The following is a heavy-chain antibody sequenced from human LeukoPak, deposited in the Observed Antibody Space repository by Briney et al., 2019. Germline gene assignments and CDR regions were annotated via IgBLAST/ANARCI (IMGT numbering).Heavy chain of an antibody. CDR1: GFAFISYW. D-gene: IGHD3-22*01. V-gene: IGHV3-7*01. CDR2: IKQDGSEK. Sequence: GSLLLSCAASGFAFISYWMSWVRQAPGKGLEGVANIKQDGSEKYYVDSVKGRFTISRDNAKNSLYLQMNSLRAEDTAVYYCARASDSSGYYYVQYYYYYYGMDVWGQGTTVTVSS. CDR3: ARASDSSGYYYVQYYYYYYGMDV. J-gene: IGHJ6*02.